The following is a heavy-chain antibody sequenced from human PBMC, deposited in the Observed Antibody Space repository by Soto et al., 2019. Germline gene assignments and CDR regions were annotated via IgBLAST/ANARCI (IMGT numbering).Heavy chain of an antibody. CDR3: TRDDSGLGIDY. Sequence: GGSLRLSCEASGFNFRDFWMHWVRQPPGKGPEWVSNIPSDGRDVSYADSVRGRFTTSRDDARNTLYLQMSDLRAEDTAIYYCTRDDSGLGIDYWGQGTQVTVSS. V-gene: IGHV3-74*01. CDR1: GFNFRDFW. CDR2: IPSDGRDV. D-gene: IGHD1-26*01. J-gene: IGHJ4*02.